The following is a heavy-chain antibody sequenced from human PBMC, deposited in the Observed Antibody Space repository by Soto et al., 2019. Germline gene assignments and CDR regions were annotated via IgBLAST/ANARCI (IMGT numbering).Heavy chain of an antibody. Sequence: SETLSLTCTVSGGSISSYYWSWIRQPPGQGLEWIGYIYYSGSTNYNPSLKSRVTISVDTSKNQFSLKLSSVTAADTAVYYCARDRIVGSGEKYDFWSGYYPYYYYGMDVWGQGTTVTVSS. D-gene: IGHD3-3*01. CDR1: GGSISSYY. J-gene: IGHJ6*02. CDR2: IYYSGST. V-gene: IGHV4-59*01. CDR3: ARDRIVGSGEKYDFWSGYYPYYYYGMDV.